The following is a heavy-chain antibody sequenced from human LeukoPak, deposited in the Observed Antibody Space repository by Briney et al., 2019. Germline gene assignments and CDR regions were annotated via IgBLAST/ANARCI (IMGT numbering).Heavy chain of an antibody. D-gene: IGHD5/OR15-5a*01. J-gene: IGHJ4*02. V-gene: IGHV1-8*01. CDR3: ARAWRIWCLQGRPGIYFYY. CDR2: MNPNSGKT. CDR1: GYTFTRYD. Sequence: VSVQVSCQASGYTFTRYDINWVRQATGQGLEWMGWMNPNSGKTGYAQKFQGRVTMTRNTSISTAYMELSSLRSEDTAVYYCARAWRIWCLQGRPGIYFYYWGQGTLVTVSS.